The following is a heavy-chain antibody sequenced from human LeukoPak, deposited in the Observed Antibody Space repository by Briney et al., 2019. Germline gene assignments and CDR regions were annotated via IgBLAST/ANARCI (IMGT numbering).Heavy chain of an antibody. D-gene: IGHD5-24*01. CDR2: IYPADSDT. CDR3: TRLISRGSDYNYVDD. CDR1: GYRFTNYH. V-gene: IGHV5-51*01. Sequence: GESLKISCKGSGYRFTNYHIGWVRQTPGKGLEWMGIIYPADSDTRYRPTFRGQVTISVDKSINTAYLQWSSLKASDTAMYYCTRLISRGSDYNYVDDWGQGTLITVSS. J-gene: IGHJ4*02.